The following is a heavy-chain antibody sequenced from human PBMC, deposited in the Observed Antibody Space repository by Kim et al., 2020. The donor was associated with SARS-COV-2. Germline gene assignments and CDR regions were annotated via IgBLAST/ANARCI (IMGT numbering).Heavy chain of an antibody. V-gene: IGHV4-34*01. CDR3: ARGMVRGVKRAKDY. CDR1: GGSFSGYY. Sequence: SETLSLTCAVYGGSFSGYYWSWIRQPPGKGLEWIGEINHSGSTNYNPSLKSRVTISVDTSKNQFSLKLSSVTAADTAVYYCARGMVRGVKRAKDYWGQGTLVTVSS. CDR2: INHSGST. J-gene: IGHJ4*02. D-gene: IGHD3-10*01.